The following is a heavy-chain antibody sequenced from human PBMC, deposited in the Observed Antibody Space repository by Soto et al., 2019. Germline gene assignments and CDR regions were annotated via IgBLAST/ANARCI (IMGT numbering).Heavy chain of an antibody. D-gene: IGHD3-10*01. V-gene: IGHV4-31*03. Sequence: SETLSLTCTVSGGSISSGGYYWSWIRQHPGKGLEWIGYIYYSGSTYYNPSLKSRVTISVDTSKNQFSLKLSSVTAADTAVYYCARGGSGSGSYYFDYWGQGTLVTVSS. J-gene: IGHJ4*02. CDR2: IYYSGST. CDR1: GGSISSGGYY. CDR3: ARGGSGSGSYYFDY.